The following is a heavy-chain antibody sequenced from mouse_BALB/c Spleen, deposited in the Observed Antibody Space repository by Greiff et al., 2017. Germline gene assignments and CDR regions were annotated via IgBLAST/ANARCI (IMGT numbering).Heavy chain of an antibody. D-gene: IGHD2-4*01. V-gene: IGHV2-9*02. J-gene: IGHJ3*01. CDR1: GFSLTSYG. Sequence: VQGVESGPGLVAPSQSLSITCTVSGFSLTSYGVHWVRQPPGKGLEWLGVIWAGGSTNYNSALMSRLSISKDNSKSQVFLKMNSLQSDDTAMYYCAREGYDYEFAYWGQGTLVTVSA. CDR3: AREGYDYEFAY. CDR2: IWAGGST.